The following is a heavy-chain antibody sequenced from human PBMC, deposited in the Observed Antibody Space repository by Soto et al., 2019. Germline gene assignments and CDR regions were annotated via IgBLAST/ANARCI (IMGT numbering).Heavy chain of an antibody. J-gene: IGHJ6*02. Sequence: GESXTLSCAASGFTFITYGIHWFRHAPGKGLGLVAVISYDGGSKYYEDSVKGRFTISRYNPKNTLYFQMKSLRPEDAAVWYCAKVAGYCSSTHCYPDYPKHSGLAVRGPGTTVTVSS. D-gene: IGHD2-2*01. CDR2: ISYDGGSK. CDR1: GFTFITYG. V-gene: IGHV3-30*18. CDR3: AKVAGYCSSTHCYPDYPKHSGLAV.